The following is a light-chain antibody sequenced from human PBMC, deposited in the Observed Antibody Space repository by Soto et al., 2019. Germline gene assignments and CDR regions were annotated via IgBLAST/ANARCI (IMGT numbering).Light chain of an antibody. CDR1: SGSTASRF. Sequence: NFMLTQPHSVSDSPGKTVTMSCSGRSGSTASRFVQWSQQRPGSAPTTVIYEDNQRPSGVPDRFSGSIDSSSNSASLSISGLKTEDEADYFCQSSDSSNVVFGGGTKLTVL. J-gene: IGLJ2*01. CDR2: EDN. V-gene: IGLV6-57*02. CDR3: QSSDSSNVV.